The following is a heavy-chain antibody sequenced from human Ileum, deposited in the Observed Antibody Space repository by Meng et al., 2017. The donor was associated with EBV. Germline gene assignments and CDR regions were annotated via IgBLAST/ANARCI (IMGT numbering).Heavy chain of an antibody. CDR1: GGSISSYY. CDR3: ARGGWSLDY. J-gene: IGHJ4*02. D-gene: IGHD2-15*01. V-gene: IGHV4-59*08. CDR2: IYYSGST. Sequence: QVERQEPGPGLVKPPETLSLTGTVSGGSISSYYWSWIRQPLGKGLAWIGYIYYSGSTNYNPSLKSRVTISVDTSKNQFSLNLSSVTAADTAVYYCARGGWSLDYWGQGTLVTVSS.